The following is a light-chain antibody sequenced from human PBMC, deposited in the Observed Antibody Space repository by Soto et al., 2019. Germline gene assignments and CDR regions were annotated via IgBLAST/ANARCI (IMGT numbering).Light chain of an antibody. CDR2: DTD. CDR3: VAWDGGLSAVV. Sequence: QSVLTQPPSVSAAPGQKVTISCSGGTSNIGNNHVSWYQQVPVTAPKLLIYDTDKRPSGIPDRFSGSESGTSATLGISGLQTGDEADYYCVAWDGGLSAVVFGGGTKLTVL. J-gene: IGLJ2*01. CDR1: TSNIGNNH. V-gene: IGLV1-51*01.